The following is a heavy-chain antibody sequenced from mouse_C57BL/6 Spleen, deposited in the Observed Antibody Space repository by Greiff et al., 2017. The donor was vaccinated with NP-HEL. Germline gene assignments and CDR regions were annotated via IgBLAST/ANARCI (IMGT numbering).Heavy chain of an antibody. J-gene: IGHJ4*01. CDR1: GYAFSSSW. CDR3: ARSGVTTVYYAMDY. V-gene: IGHV1-82*01. Sequence: QVQLKESGPELVKPGASVKISCKASGYAFSSSWMNWVKQRPGKGLEWIGRIYPGDGDTNYNGKFKGKATLTADKSSSTAYMQLSSLTSEDSAVYFCARSGVTTVYYAMDYWGQGTSVTVSS. CDR2: IYPGDGDT. D-gene: IGHD2-2*01.